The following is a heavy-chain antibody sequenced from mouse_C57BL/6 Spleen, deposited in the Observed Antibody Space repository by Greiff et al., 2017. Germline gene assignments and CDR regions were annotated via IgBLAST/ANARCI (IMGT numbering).Heavy chain of an antibody. Sequence: EVKLMESGPGLVKPSQSLSLTCSVTGYSITSGYYWNWIRQFPGNKLEWMGYISYDGSNNYNPSLKNRISITRDTSKNQFFLKLNSVTTEDTATYYCARYDYDGAMDYWGQGTSVTVSS. V-gene: IGHV3-6*01. CDR2: ISYDGSN. CDR1: GYSITSGYY. J-gene: IGHJ4*01. CDR3: ARYDYDGAMDY. D-gene: IGHD2-4*01.